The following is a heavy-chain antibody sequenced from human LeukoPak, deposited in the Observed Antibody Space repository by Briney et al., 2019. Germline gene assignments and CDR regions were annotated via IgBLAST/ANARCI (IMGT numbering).Heavy chain of an antibody. CDR1: GFTFSTYY. CDR2: IYGGGNS. J-gene: IGHJ4*02. V-gene: IGHV3-66*02. Sequence: PGGSLRLSCAASGFTFSTYYMSWVRQAPGKGLEWVSGIYGGGNSYYADSVTGRFTISRDNSRNTLYLQMNSLRGEDTAVYYCVRELTVGATIDYWGQGTLVTVSS. CDR3: VRELTVGATIDY. D-gene: IGHD1-26*01.